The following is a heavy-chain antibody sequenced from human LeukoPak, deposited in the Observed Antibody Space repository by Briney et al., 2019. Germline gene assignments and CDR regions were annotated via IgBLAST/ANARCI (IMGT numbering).Heavy chain of an antibody. D-gene: IGHD3-22*01. V-gene: IGHV3-43*02. J-gene: IGHJ6*03. CDR3: AKDGEYDSSVYYAIYYYHYMDV. CDR1: GFTFGDYA. Sequence: GESLRLSCAASGFTFGDYAMHWVRQAPGKGLEWVSLIRGDGDSTYYADSVKGRFTISRDDSKNSLYLQTNSLRTEDTALYYCAKDGEYDSSVYYAIYYYHYMDVWGKGTTVTVSS. CDR2: IRGDGDST.